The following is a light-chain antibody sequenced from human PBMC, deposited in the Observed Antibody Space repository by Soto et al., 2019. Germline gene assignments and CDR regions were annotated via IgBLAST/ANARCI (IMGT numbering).Light chain of an antibody. J-gene: IGLJ1*01. CDR1: SSDIGGYNY. Sequence: QSVLTQPTSASGSPGQSVTISCTGTSSDIGGYNYISWYQHHPGKAPKLMIYEVSQRPSGVPDRFSGSKSGNTASLTVSGRQAEDEADYYCSSYAGSNNRGVFGSGTKVTVL. CDR3: SSYAGSNNRGV. V-gene: IGLV2-8*01. CDR2: EVS.